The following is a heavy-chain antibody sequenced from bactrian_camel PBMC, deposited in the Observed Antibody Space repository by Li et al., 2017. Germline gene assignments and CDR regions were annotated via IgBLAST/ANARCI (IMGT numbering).Heavy chain of an antibody. CDR2: ISSGGST. V-gene: IGHV3S55*01. CDR1: GFGFEGVD. J-gene: IGHJ4*01. D-gene: IGHD5*01. Sequence: HVQLVESGGGSVQAGGSLTLHCTYSGFGFEGVDMAWYRKGPGTECDLVSRISSGGSTYYLDSVKGRFNISLDVAKKTLYLQMNSLRPEDTAMYYCAASLGKAYCHRAFFLSRQRPNFGYMGQGTQVTVS.